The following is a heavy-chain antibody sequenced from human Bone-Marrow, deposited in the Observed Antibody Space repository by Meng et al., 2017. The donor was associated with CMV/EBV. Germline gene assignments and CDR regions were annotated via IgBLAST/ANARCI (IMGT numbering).Heavy chain of an antibody. Sequence: TRYSPSLKSRLTITKDTSKNQVVLTMTNMDPVDTATYYCAHRPSGYSSSWFDYWGQGTLVTVSS. J-gene: IGHJ4*02. CDR2: T. V-gene: IGHV2-5*01. CDR3: AHRPSGYSSSWFDY. D-gene: IGHD6-13*01.